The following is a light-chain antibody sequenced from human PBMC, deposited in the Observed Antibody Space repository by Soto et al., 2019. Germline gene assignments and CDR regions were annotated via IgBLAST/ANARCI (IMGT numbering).Light chain of an antibody. CDR1: SGHSIYA. CDR2: LNSDGSH. J-gene: IGLJ2*01. V-gene: IGLV4-69*01. Sequence: QPVLTQSPSASASLGASVKLTCTLSSGHSIYAIAWHQQQPEKGPRYLMKLNSDGSHSKGDGIPDRFSGSSSGAERYLTISSLQSEDEADEYRQTCGAGPVLFGGGTKLNVL. CDR3: QTCGAGPVL.